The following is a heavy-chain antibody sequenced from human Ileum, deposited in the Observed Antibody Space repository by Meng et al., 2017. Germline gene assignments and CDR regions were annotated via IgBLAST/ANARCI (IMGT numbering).Heavy chain of an antibody. J-gene: IGHJ4*02. CDR3: AHIFDS. Sequence: GQLTEAGPGLGEPSGTLPLTSAVSGRPISSSDWWSWVPQPPGKGLEWIAEMNLGGSPNYNPSLKSRVTMSVDKSNDHLSLQLTSVTAADTAVYYCAHIFDSWGQGTLVTVSS. CDR1: GRPISSSDW. V-gene: IGHV4-4*02. CDR2: MNLGGSP.